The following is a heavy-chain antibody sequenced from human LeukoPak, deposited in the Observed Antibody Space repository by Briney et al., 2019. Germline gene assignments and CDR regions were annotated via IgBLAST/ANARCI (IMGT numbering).Heavy chain of an antibody. CDR3: ARLERWSLDY. V-gene: IGHV4-61*08. Sequence: PSETLSLTCTVSGGSISSGDYYWSWIRQPPGKGLEWIGYIYYSGNANYNPSLKSRVTISVDTSKNQFSLNLSSVTAADTAVYYCARLERWSLDYWGQGALVTVSS. D-gene: IGHD3-3*01. CDR2: IYYSGNA. J-gene: IGHJ4*02. CDR1: GGSISSGDYY.